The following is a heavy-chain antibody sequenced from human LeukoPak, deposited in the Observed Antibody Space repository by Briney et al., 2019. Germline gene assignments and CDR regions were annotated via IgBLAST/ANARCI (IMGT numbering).Heavy chain of an antibody. CDR1: GFTFSSYS. J-gene: IGHJ4*02. D-gene: IGHD3-22*01. V-gene: IGHV3-21*01. CDR3: ARVSRKYYYDSSGYAIDY. CDR2: ISSSSSYI. Sequence: GGSLRLSCAASGFTFSSYSMNWVRQAPGKGLEWVSSISSSSSYIYYADSVKGRFTISRDNAKNSLYLQMNSLRAEDTAVYYCARVSRKYYYDSSGYAIDYWGQGTLVTVSS.